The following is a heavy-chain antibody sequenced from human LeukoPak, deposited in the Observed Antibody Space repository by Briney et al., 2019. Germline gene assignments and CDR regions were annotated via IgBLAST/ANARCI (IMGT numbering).Heavy chain of an antibody. CDR3: AKDRSTYYYDSSGNYPDAFDI. Sequence: PGGSLRLSCVASGFTFSSYSMNWVRQAPGKGLEWVSYISSSSSPIYYADSVKGRFTISRDNAKNSLYLQMNSLRDEDTAVYYCAKDRSTYYYDSSGNYPDAFDIWGQGTMVTVSS. J-gene: IGHJ3*02. V-gene: IGHV3-48*02. D-gene: IGHD3-22*01. CDR2: ISSSSSPI. CDR1: GFTFSSYS.